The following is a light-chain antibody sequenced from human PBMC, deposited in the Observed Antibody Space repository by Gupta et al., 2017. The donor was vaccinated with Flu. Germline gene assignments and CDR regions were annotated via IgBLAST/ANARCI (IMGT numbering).Light chain of an antibody. Sequence: QSVLTQPPSASGTPGQRVATPCSGSSSNIGSRSVSWYQQVPGTAHKLLIYSNDQRPSGVPDRFSGSKSGTSASLAISVLRSEDEADYYCATWDDGLSGRVFGGGTKLTVL. CDR2: SND. CDR1: SSNIGSRS. V-gene: IGLV1-47*02. J-gene: IGLJ3*02. CDR3: ATWDDGLSGRV.